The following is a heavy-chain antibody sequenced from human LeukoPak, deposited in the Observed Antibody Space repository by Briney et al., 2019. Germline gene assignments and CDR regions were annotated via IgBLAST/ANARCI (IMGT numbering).Heavy chain of an antibody. J-gene: IGHJ5*02. D-gene: IGHD1-26*01. CDR2: IDPSGGST. CDR1: GYPFSSCG. CDR3: ARAQSGSYLGNWFDP. Sequence: GASVKVSCKTFGYPFSSCGINWVRQAPGQGLEWMGLIDPSGGSTSYAQNFQGRVTMTRDTSTSTVYMELSSLRSEDTAVYYCARAQSGSYLGNWFDPWGQGTLVTVSS. V-gene: IGHV1-46*01.